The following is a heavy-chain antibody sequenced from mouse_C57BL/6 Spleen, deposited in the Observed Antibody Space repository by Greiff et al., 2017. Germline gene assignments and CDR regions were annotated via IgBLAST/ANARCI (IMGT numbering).Heavy chain of an antibody. CDR3: ARPAQASFAY. J-gene: IGHJ3*01. CDR1: GYTFTSYW. V-gene: IGHV1-50*01. Sequence: QVQLQQPGAELVKPGASVKLSCKASGYTFTSYWMQWVKQRPGQGLEWIGEIDPSDSYTNYNQKFKGKATLTVDTSSSTAYMQLSSLTSEDSAVYYCARPAQASFAYWGQGTLVTVSA. CDR2: IDPSDSYT. D-gene: IGHD3-2*02.